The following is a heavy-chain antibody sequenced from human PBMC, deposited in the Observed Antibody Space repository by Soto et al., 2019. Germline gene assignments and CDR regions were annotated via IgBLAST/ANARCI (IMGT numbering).Heavy chain of an antibody. Sequence: EVQLVESGGGLVQPGGSLRLSCAASGFTFSSYSMNWVRQAPGKGLEWVSYISSSSSTIYYADSVKGRFTISRDKAKNSLYLQMNSLRAEDTAVYYCAREAQIVGATNWFDPWGQGTLVTVSS. V-gene: IGHV3-48*01. J-gene: IGHJ5*02. D-gene: IGHD1-26*01. CDR3: AREAQIVGATNWFDP. CDR1: GFTFSSYS. CDR2: ISSSSSTI.